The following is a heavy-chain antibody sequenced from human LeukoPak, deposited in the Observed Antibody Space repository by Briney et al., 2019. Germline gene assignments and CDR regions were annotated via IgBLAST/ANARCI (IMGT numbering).Heavy chain of an antibody. D-gene: IGHD6-19*01. J-gene: IGHJ4*02. CDR2: ISRSNNYI. CDR3: ARDNPGSGWTQCFDY. Sequence: PGGSLRLSCAASGFTFSSYNMNWVRQAPGKGLEWVSSISRSNNYIYYADSVRGRFTISRDNAKNSLYLQMNSLRAEDTAVYYCARDNPGSGWTQCFDYGGQGTLVTVSS. V-gene: IGHV3-21*01. CDR1: GFTFSSYN.